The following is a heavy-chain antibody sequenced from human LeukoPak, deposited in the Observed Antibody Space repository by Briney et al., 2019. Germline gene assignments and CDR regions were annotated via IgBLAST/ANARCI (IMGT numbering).Heavy chain of an antibody. D-gene: IGHD2-2*02. V-gene: IGHV3-30*02. J-gene: IGHJ4*02. CDR3: AKAHCSSTSCYRRGYFDY. CDR1: GFTFSSYG. CDR2: IRYDGSNK. Sequence: PPGGSLRLSCAASGFTFSSYGMHWVRQAPGKGLEWVAFIRYDGSNKYYADSVKGRFTISRDNSKNTLYLQMNSLRAEDTAVYYCAKAHCSSTSCYRRGYFDYWGQGTLVTVSS.